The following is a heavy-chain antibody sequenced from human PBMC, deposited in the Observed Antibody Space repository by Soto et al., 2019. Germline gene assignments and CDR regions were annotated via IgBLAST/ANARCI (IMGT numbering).Heavy chain of an antibody. CDR3: GRQPGHCGSTTCFRYNWFDP. V-gene: IGHV4-39*01. J-gene: IGHJ5*02. Sequence: TLSLTCSVSGGSISSSSYSWGWIRQPPGKGLEWIGTIYYSGSTHYNPSLEGRVAISADTPNNQLSLRLSSVTAADTAVYYCGRQPGHCGSTTCFRYNWFDPWGQGTLVTVSS. CDR2: IYYSGST. CDR1: GGSISSSSYS. D-gene: IGHD2-2*01.